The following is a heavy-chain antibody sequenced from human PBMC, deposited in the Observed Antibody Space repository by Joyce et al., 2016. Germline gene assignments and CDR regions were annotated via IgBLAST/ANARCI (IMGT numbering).Heavy chain of an antibody. Sequence: EVQLVESGGGLVKPGGSLRLSCAASGFAFSTYTMSWVRQAPGKGVEGVLTSSDNSRFIYYADSLKGRFTISRDNAKNSLYLQMNSLRAEDTAVYYCGRVDPTEQPIDYWGQGTLVTVSS. J-gene: IGHJ4*02. CDR2: SSDNSRFI. CDR3: GRVDPTEQPIDY. CDR1: GFAFSTYT. D-gene: IGHD6-13*01. V-gene: IGHV3-21*01.